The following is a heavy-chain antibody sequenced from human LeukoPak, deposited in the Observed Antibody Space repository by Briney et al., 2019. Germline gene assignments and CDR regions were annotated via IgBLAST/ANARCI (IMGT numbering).Heavy chain of an antibody. CDR1: GYDFTNYG. V-gene: IGHV1-18*01. J-gene: IGHJ6*03. CDR3: ARYASGNYYPSSETFYYYYMDV. CDR2: ISGYNGNT. Sequence: ASVKVSCKASGYDFTNYGISWVRQPRGQGLEWMGWISGYNGNTKYTEKVKGRVSMTTDTPTGTAYMELRNLRSDDTAVYYCARYASGNYYPSSETFYYYYMDVWGKGATVTVSS. D-gene: IGHD3-10*01.